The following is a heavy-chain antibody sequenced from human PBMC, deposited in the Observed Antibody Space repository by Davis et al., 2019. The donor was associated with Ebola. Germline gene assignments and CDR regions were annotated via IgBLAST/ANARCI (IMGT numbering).Heavy chain of an antibody. D-gene: IGHD6-13*01. Sequence: GESLKISCAASGFTFSNYWMTWVRQTPGKGLEWVASIKPDGSVRNYADSVKGRFTISRDNAKNSLYLQMNSLRAEDTAVYYCARGTYSSSWYYFDYWGQGTLVTVSS. CDR2: IKPDGSVR. CDR1: GFTFSNYW. CDR3: ARGTYSSSWYYFDY. V-gene: IGHV3-7*01. J-gene: IGHJ4*02.